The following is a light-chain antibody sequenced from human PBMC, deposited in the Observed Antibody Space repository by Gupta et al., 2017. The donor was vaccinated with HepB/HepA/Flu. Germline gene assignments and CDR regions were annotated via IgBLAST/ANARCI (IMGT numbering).Light chain of an antibody. Sequence: EIVLTQSPDFQSVSPKEKVTISCRASQSIGRSFNWFQQKPGQSPKLLIKYVSESISGVPSRFSGSGSGTDFTLTINSLEADDAAVYYCHQSYTLPRTFGQGTKVEIK. CDR2: YVS. CDR3: HQSYTLPRT. J-gene: IGKJ1*01. CDR1: QSIGRS. V-gene: IGKV6D-21*02.